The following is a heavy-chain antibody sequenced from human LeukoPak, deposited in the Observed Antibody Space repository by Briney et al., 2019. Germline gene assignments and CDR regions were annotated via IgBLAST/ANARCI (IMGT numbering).Heavy chain of an antibody. CDR2: IYSGGST. CDR3: ARDAPQDTTMLAY. J-gene: IGHJ4*02. Sequence: PGGSLRLSCAASGFTVSSNYMTWVRQAPGKGLEWVSVIYSGGSTYYADSVKGRFTISRDNSKNTLYLQMNSLRAEDTAVYYCARDAPQDTTMLAYWGRGTLVTVSS. D-gene: IGHD5-18*01. V-gene: IGHV3-53*01. CDR1: GFTVSSNY.